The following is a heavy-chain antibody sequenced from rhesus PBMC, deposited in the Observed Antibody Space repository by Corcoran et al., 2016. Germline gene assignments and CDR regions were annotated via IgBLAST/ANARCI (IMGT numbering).Heavy chain of an antibody. J-gene: IGHJ4*01. CDR2: IKNKAYGGTA. CDR1: GLTFSDYY. Sequence: EVQLVESGGGLVQPGGSLRLSCGASGLTFSDYYMYWVRQALGKGMEWVGLIKNKAYGGTAEYAASVNGRFTISRDDSKSIAYLQMSSLKTEDTAVYYCTTGVITYFDYWGQGVLVTVSS. V-gene: IGHV3-184*01. D-gene: IGHD3-34*01. CDR3: TTGVITYFDY.